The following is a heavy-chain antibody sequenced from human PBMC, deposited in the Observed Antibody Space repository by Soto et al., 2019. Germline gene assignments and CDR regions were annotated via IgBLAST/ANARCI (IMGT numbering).Heavy chain of an antibody. CDR3: TIEGAYPGPDFDY. CDR2: TKNKANGDTT. CDR1: GFTFSNPY. Sequence: GGSRRLSCAASGFTFSNPYMNWVRQAPGKGMEWVGRTKNKANGDTTEYAASVKSRFTISREDSRNSVYLQMNSLKTDDTAVYYCTIEGAYPGPDFDYWGQGTLVTVSS. J-gene: IGHJ4*02. D-gene: IGHD3-16*01. V-gene: IGHV3-72*01.